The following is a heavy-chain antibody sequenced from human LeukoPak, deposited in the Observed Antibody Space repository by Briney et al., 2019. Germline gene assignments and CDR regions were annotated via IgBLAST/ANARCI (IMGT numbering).Heavy chain of an antibody. D-gene: IGHD6-19*01. CDR2: INPNSGGT. V-gene: IGHV1-2*02. CDR1: GYTFTGYY. J-gene: IGHJ4*02. Sequence: ASVKVSCKASGYTFTGYYMHWVRQAPGQGLEWMGWINPNSGGTNYAQKFQGRVTMTRDTSISTAYMELSRLRSDDTAVYYCARVEVAGTSGVDYWGQGTLVTVSS. CDR3: ARVEVAGTSGVDY.